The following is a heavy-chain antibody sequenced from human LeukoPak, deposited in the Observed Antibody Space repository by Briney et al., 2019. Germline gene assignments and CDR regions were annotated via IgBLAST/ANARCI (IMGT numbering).Heavy chain of an antibody. CDR2: INHSGST. CDR1: GGSFSGYY. D-gene: IGHD3-22*01. Sequence: SETLSLTCAVYGGSFSGYYWSWIRQPPGKGLEWIGEINHSGSTNYNPSLKSRVTISVDTSKNHFSLKLSSVTAADTAVYYCARGSQDYYESSGYPDWGQGTLVTVSS. J-gene: IGHJ4*02. CDR3: ARGSQDYYESSGYPD. V-gene: IGHV4-34*01.